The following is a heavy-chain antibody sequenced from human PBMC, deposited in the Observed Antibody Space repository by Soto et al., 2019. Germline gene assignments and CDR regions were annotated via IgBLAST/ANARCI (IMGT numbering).Heavy chain of an antibody. D-gene: IGHD2-15*01. V-gene: IGHV3-33*01. CDR1: GFTFSRYG. CDR3: ARDPGYCSGGSCYEDGY. Sequence: QVQLVESGGGVVQPGRSLRLSCAASGFTFSRYGMHRVRQAPGKGLECVAVIWYDGSNKYYADSVKGRFTISRDNSKNTLYLQMNSLRAEDTAVYYCARDPGYCSGGSCYEDGYWGQGTLVTVSS. J-gene: IGHJ4*02. CDR2: IWYDGSNK.